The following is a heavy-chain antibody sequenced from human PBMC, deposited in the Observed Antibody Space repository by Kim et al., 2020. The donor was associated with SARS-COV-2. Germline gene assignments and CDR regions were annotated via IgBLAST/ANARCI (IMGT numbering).Heavy chain of an antibody. CDR3: ARESPYSPGGMDV. J-gene: IGHJ6*02. CDR1: GFTVSSNY. Sequence: GGSLRLSCAASGFTVSSNYMSWVRQAPGKGLEWVSVIYSGGSTYYADSVKGRFTISRDNSKNTLYLQMNSLRAEDTAVYYCARESPYSPGGMDVWGQGTTVTVSS. V-gene: IGHV3-53*01. D-gene: IGHD2-15*01. CDR2: IYSGGST.